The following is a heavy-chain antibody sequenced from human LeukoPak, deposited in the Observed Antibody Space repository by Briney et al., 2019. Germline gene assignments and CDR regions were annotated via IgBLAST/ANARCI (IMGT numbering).Heavy chain of an antibody. J-gene: IGHJ4*02. CDR2: ISYDGSNK. Sequence: SGRSLRLSCAASGFTFSSCAMHWVRQAPGKGLEWVAVISYDGSNKYYADSVKGRFTISRDNSKNTLYLQMNSLRAEDTAVYYCARESRSSYYYDSSGYSGELRYWGQGTLVTVSS. CDR1: GFTFSSCA. V-gene: IGHV3-30-3*01. CDR3: ARESRSSYYYDSSGYSGELRY. D-gene: IGHD3-22*01.